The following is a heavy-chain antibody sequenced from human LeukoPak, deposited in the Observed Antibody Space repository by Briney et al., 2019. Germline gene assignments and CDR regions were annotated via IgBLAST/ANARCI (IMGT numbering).Heavy chain of an antibody. CDR2: FDAEDGET. D-gene: IGHD5-18*01. V-gene: IGHV1-24*01. CDR1: GYTPTELS. J-gene: IGHJ4*02. Sequence: ASVKVSCKVSGYTPTELSMHWVRQARGQGRECRGGFDAEDGETIYAQKLQGRVTMTEDTSTDTAYMELSSLRSEDTAVYYCATDSRVYSYGQTGGFDYGGQGTLVTVSS. CDR3: ATDSRVYSYGQTGGFDY.